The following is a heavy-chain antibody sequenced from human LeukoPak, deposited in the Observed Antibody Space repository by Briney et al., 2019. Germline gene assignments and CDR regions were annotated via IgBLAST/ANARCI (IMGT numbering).Heavy chain of an antibody. V-gene: IGHV3-23*01. J-gene: IGHJ4*02. CDR1: GFTFSSHA. D-gene: IGHD6-19*01. CDR2: ISGSGGST. CDR3: AKAGGWPEAWTYYFDY. Sequence: GGSLRLSCAASGFTFSSHAMSWVRQAPGKGLEWVSAISGSGGSTYYADSVKGRFTISRDNSKNTLYLQMNSLRAEDTAVYYCAKAGGWPEAWTYYFDYWGQGTLVTVSS.